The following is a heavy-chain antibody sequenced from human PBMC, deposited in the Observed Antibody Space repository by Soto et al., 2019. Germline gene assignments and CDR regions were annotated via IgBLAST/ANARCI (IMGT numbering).Heavy chain of an antibody. Sequence: KTSETLSLTCAVSGYSISSGYYWGWIRQPPGKGLEWIGSIYHSGSTYYNPSLKSRVTISVDTSKNQFSLKLSSVTAADTAVYYCARGTTERYNWFDPWGQGTLVTVSS. J-gene: IGHJ5*02. CDR2: IYHSGST. D-gene: IGHD1-1*01. V-gene: IGHV4-38-2*01. CDR3: ARGTTERYNWFDP. CDR1: GYSISSGYY.